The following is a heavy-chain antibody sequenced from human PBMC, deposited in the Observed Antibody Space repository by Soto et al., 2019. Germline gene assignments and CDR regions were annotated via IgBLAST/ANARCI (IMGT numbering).Heavy chain of an antibody. CDR1: GFTFSSYA. J-gene: IGHJ4*02. CDR3: AKVGTQWLVHYFDY. Sequence: GGSLRLSCAASGFTFSSYAMSWVRQAPGKGLEWVSAISGSGGSTYYADSVKGRFTIPRDNSKNTLYLQMNSLRAEDTAVYYCAKVGTQWLVHYFDYWGQGTLVTVSS. CDR2: ISGSGGST. V-gene: IGHV3-23*01. D-gene: IGHD6-19*01.